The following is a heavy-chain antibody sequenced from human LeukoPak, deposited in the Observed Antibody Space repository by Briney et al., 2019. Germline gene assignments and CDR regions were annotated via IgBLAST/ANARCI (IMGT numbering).Heavy chain of an antibody. CDR2: IYTSGST. CDR1: GGSISSYY. Sequence: SETLSLTCTVSGGSISSYYWSWIRQPPGKGLEWIGYIYTSGSTNYNPSLKSRVTISVDTFKNQFSLKLSSVTAADTAVYYCASHGVRGIDIWGQGTMVTVSS. V-gene: IGHV4-4*09. CDR3: ASHGVRGIDI. J-gene: IGHJ3*02. D-gene: IGHD3-16*01.